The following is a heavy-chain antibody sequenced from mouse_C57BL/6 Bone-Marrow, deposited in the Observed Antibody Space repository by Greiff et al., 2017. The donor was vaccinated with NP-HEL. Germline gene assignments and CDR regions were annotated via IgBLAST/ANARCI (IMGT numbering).Heavy chain of an antibody. CDR1: GYTFTDYY. Sequence: EVMLVESGPVLVKPGASVKMSCKASGYTFTDYYMNWVKQSHGKSLEWIGVINPYNGGTSYNQKFKGKATLTVDKSSSTAYMELNSLTSEDSAVYYCARGYYDWGQGTSVTVSS. V-gene: IGHV1-19*01. CDR2: INPYNGGT. J-gene: IGHJ4*01. CDR3: ARGYYD. D-gene: IGHD2-3*01.